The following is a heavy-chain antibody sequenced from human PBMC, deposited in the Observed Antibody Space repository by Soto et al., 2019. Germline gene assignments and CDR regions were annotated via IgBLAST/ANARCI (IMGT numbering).Heavy chain of an antibody. J-gene: IGHJ6*02. CDR1: GFTFSSYA. CDR2: ISYDGSNK. V-gene: IGHV3-30-3*01. Sequence: SLRLSCAASGFTFSSYAMHWVRQAPGKGLEWVAVISYDGSNKYYADSVKGRFTISRDNSKNTLYLQMNSLRAEDTAVYYCARDLNDFWSGYYHYYYYGMDVWGQGTTVTVSS. CDR3: ARDLNDFWSGYYHYYYYGMDV. D-gene: IGHD3-3*01.